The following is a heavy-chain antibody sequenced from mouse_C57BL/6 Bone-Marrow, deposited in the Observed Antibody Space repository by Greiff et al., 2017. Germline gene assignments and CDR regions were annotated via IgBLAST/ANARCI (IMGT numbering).Heavy chain of an antibody. D-gene: IGHD2-3*01. Sequence: QVQLQQPGAELVMPGASVKLSCKASGYTFTSYWMHWVKQRPGQGLEWIGEIDPSASYTNYNQKFKGKSTLTVDKSSNTAYMQHSSLTSEDSAVYYCARERWLLPYVDYWGQGTTLTVSS. V-gene: IGHV1-69*01. CDR3: ARERWLLPYVDY. CDR2: IDPSASYT. J-gene: IGHJ2*01. CDR1: GYTFTSYW.